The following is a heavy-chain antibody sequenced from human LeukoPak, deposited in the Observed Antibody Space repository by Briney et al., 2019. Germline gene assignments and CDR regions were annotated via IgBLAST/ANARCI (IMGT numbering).Heavy chain of an antibody. CDR3: ARRIDY. CDR2: IYRGGST. J-gene: IGHJ4*02. V-gene: IGHV3-53*01. D-gene: IGHD2-15*01. Sequence: GGSLRLSCAACGVNVSSNYMNWGRQAPGEGLEWGSVIYRGGSTYYAASVKGRFTISRDNSKNTLYLQMNRLRAEDTAVYYCARRIDYWGQGTLVTVSS. CDR1: GVNVSSNY.